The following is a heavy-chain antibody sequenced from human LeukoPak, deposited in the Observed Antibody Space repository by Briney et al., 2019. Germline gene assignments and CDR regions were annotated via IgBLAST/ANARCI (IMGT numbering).Heavy chain of an antibody. D-gene: IGHD4-17*01. J-gene: IGHJ4*02. V-gene: IGHV3-73*01. CDR2: IRSKANSYAT. CDR1: GFTFSGSA. CDR3: AKENTKTPFRPGEATVTKGYFDY. Sequence: GGSLRLSCAASGFTFSGSAMHWVRQASGKGLEWVGRIRSKANSYATAYAASVKGRFTISRDDSKNTAYLQMNSLRAEDTAVYYCAKENTKTPFRPGEATVTKGYFDYWGQGTLVTVSS.